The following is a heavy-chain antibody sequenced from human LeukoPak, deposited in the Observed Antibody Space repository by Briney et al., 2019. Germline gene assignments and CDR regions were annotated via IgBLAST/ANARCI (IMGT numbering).Heavy chain of an antibody. D-gene: IGHD3-10*01. Sequence: GGSLRLSCAASGFSFTTYWMSWVRQAPGKGLEWVANIKQDGTEKYYVDSVKGRFTISRDNAKNSLYLQMNSLRVEDTAVYYCAKLAKYFYGSETYYFFEHWGQGTPVTASP. CDR3: AKLAKYFYGSETYYFFEH. V-gene: IGHV3-7*01. CDR1: GFSFTTYW. J-gene: IGHJ4*02. CDR2: IKQDGTEK.